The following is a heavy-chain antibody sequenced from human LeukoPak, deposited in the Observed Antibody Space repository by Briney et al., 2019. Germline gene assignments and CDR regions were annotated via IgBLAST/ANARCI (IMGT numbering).Heavy chain of an antibody. J-gene: IGHJ5*02. CDR1: GGSFSGYY. D-gene: IGHD3-3*01. CDR3: ARDLRDYDFWSGYLWFDP. V-gene: IGHV4-4*07. CDR2: IYTSGST. Sequence: SETLSLTCAVYGGSFSGYYWSWIRQPAGKGLEWIGRIYTSGSTNYNPSLKSRVTMSVDTSKNQFSLKLSSVTAADTAVYYCARDLRDYDFWSGYLWFDPWGQGTLVTVSS.